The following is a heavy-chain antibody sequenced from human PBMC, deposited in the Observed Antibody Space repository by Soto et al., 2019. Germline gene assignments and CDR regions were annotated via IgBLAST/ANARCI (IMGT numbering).Heavy chain of an antibody. CDR1: GGSISSRSYH. J-gene: IGHJ4*02. CDR3: ARHPVYATGWQIDY. D-gene: IGHD2-2*01. V-gene: IGHV4-39*01. CDR2: IYNSAST. Sequence: QLQLQESGPGLVKPSETLSLTCTVSGGSISSRSYHWGWIRQPPGKGLEWIGRIYNSASTYYNASLKSRVSISIDTPKNQFSLKLSSVTAADNAVYYCARHPVYATGWQIDYWGQGALVTVSS.